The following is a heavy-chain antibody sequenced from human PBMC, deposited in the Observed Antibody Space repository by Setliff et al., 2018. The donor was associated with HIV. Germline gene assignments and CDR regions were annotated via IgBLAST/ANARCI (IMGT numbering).Heavy chain of an antibody. D-gene: IGHD6-6*01. CDR3: ARAEQLALGDYYYMDV. Sequence: KPSETLSLTCTVSGGSISSSSYYWGWIRQPPGKGLEWIGSIYYSGSTYYNPSLKSRVTISVDTSKNQFSLKLSSVTAADTAVYYCARAEQLALGDYYYMDVWGKGTTVTVSS. CDR1: GGSISSSSYY. J-gene: IGHJ6*03. CDR2: IYYSGST. V-gene: IGHV4-39*07.